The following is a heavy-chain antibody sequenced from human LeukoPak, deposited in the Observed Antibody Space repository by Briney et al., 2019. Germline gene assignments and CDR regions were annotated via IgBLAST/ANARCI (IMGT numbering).Heavy chain of an antibody. D-gene: IGHD2-15*01. CDR1: GGSISSGGYS. J-gene: IGHJ4*02. CDR2: IYHSGST. CDR3: ASGGSCSGGSCYGPLDY. V-gene: IGHV4-30-2*01. Sequence: SETLSLTCAVSGGSISSGGYSWSWIRQPPGKGLEWIGYIYHSGSTYYNPSLKSRVTISVDRSKNQFSLKLSSVTAADTAVYHCASGGSCSGGSCYGPLDYWGQGTLVTVSS.